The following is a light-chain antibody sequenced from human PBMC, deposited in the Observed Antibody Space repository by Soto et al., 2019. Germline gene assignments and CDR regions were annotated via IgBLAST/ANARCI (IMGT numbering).Light chain of an antibody. CDR2: EGS. V-gene: IGLV2-23*03. J-gene: IGLJ2*01. CDR3: CSYAGSSTFYVV. CDR1: SSDVGSYNL. Sequence: QSALTQPASVSGSPGQSITISCTGTSSDVGSYNLVSWYQQHPGKAPKLMIYEGSKRPSGVSNRFSGSKSGNTASLTISGLQAEDEADYYCCSYAGSSTFYVVFGGWTKRTVL.